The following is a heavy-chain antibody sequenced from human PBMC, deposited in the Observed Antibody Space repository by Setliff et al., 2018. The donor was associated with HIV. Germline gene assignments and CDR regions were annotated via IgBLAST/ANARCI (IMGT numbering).Heavy chain of an antibody. CDR3: ARDPGWANPEYFQN. D-gene: IGHD2-8*01. J-gene: IGHJ1*01. CDR2: IFYTGTT. V-gene: IGHV4-39*07. CDR1: GGSIGSNAYY. Sequence: PSETLSLTCTVSGGSIGSNAYYWGWICQPPGKGLEWIGSIFYTGTTCLNPSLKSRVSISIDTSKNQFSLKMSSVTPADTAVYYCARDPGWANPEYFQNWGQGTLVTVSS.